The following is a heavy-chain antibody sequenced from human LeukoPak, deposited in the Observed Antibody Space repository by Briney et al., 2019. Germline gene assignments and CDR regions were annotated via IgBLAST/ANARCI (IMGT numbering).Heavy chain of an antibody. J-gene: IGHJ4*02. CDR1: GGTFSSYA. V-gene: IGHV1-69*13. D-gene: IGHD4-17*01. CDR2: IIPIFGTA. CDR3: ARRFSTVSYFDY. Sequence: GASVKVSCKASGGTFSSYAISWVRQAPGQGLEWMGGIIPIFGTANYAQKFQGRVTITADESTSTAYMELSSLRSEDTAVYYCARRFSTVSYFDYWGQGILVTVSS.